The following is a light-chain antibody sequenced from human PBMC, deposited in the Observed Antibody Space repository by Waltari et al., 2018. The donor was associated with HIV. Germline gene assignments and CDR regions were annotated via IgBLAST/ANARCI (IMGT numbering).Light chain of an antibody. CDR3: QVWDSRSDHWV. Sequence: SYVLTQPPSVSVAPGKTATFTCGGADIGTKSVHWCRQQPGQTPVGAIFDASDRPSGIPERISGSNAGNTATLTISRVEAGDEADYYCQVWDSRSDHWVFGGGTKLTVL. V-gene: IGLV3-21*04. CDR2: DAS. J-gene: IGLJ3*02. CDR1: DIGTKS.